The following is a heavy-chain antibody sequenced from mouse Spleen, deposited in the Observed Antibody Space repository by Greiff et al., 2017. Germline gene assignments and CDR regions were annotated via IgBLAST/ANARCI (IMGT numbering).Heavy chain of an antibody. CDR2: IYPGNSDT. D-gene: IGHD3-3*01. J-gene: IGHJ2*01. V-gene: IGHV1-5*01. Sequence: VQLQQSGTVLARPGASVKMSCKTSGYTFTTYWMHXVKQRPGQGLKWIGSIYPGNSDTTYNQEFKGKAKLTAVTSASTAYMELSSLTNEDSAVYYCTKELGNYFDYWGQGTTLTVSS. CDR3: TKELGNYFDY. CDR1: GYTFTTYW.